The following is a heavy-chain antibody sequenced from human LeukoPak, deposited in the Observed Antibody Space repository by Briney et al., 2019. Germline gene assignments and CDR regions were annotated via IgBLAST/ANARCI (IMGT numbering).Heavy chain of an antibody. D-gene: IGHD1-26*01. CDR1: GDTFTDYG. CDR2: IIPILGIA. CDR3: ARGIVGAFDY. Sequence: SVKGSCKASGDTFTDYGITWVGQAPGQGGEWRGRIIPILGIANYAQKSQGRVTITADKSTSTAYMELSSLRSEDTAVYYCARGIVGAFDYWGQGTLVTVSS. V-gene: IGHV1-69*04. J-gene: IGHJ4*02.